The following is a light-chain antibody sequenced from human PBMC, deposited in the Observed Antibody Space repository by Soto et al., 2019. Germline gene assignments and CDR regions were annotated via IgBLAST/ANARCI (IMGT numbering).Light chain of an antibody. CDR1: SSDVGGYNY. Sequence: QSVLTQPRSVSGSPGQSVTISCTGTSSDVGGYNYVSWYQQHPGKAPKLMIYDVSKRPSGVPDRFSGSKSGNTASLTISGLQAEDEADYYCCSYIGSYSYVLGTGTKLTVL. CDR3: CSYIGSYSYV. CDR2: DVS. V-gene: IGLV2-11*01. J-gene: IGLJ1*01.